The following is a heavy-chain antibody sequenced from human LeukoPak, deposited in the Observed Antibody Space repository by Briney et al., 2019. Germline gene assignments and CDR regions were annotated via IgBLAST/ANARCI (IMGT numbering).Heavy chain of an antibody. CDR2: ISYNGAST. J-gene: IGHJ4*02. Sequence: GGSLRLSCVXSXXTLGDVVMSWVPQAPGKGLEWVSAISYNGASTDYADSVKGRFAISRDNSKNTLYLQMNSLRAEDTAVYYCARRTGGTKDYWGQGTQVTVSS. V-gene: IGHV3-23*01. D-gene: IGHD7-27*01. CDR3: ARRTGGTKDY. CDR1: XXTLGDVV.